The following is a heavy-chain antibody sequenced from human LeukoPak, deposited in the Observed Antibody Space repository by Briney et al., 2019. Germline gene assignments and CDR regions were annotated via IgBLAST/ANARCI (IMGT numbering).Heavy chain of an antibody. J-gene: IGHJ4*02. CDR1: GYTLTELS. Sequence: ASVKVSCKVSGYTLTELSMHWVRRAPGKGLEWMGGFDPEDGETIYAQKFQGRVTMTEDTSTDTAYMELSSLRSEDTAVYYCATGHSSGWYYFDYWGQGTLVTVSS. D-gene: IGHD6-19*01. CDR3: ATGHSSGWYYFDY. V-gene: IGHV1-24*01. CDR2: FDPEDGET.